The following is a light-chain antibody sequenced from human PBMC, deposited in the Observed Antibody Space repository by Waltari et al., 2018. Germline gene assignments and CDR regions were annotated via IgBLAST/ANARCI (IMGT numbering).Light chain of an antibody. Sequence: DIQLTQSPSSLSASVGERVTITCRASQTIVRCLNWYQQQPGKAPKLLIYAASNLQSGVPSRFRGSGSGTDFTLTIASLQPEDFATYYCQQSFTTPTFGGGTTVDIK. CDR3: QQSFTTPT. CDR2: AAS. V-gene: IGKV1-39*01. J-gene: IGKJ4*01. CDR1: QTIVRC.